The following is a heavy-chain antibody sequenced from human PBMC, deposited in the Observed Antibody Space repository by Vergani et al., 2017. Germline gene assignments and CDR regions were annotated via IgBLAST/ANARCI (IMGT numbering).Heavy chain of an antibody. Sequence: EVQLLESGGGLVQPGGSLRLSCAASGFTFSSYAMSWFRQAPGQGLEWVGGIRSKAYGQATIYAASVKGRFTISRDDSKSIAYLQMNNLQTEDTAMYYCVRDQVTMLRGSDALDIWGQGTMVTVSS. CDR2: IRSKAYGQAT. J-gene: IGHJ3*02. CDR1: GFTFSSYA. D-gene: IGHD3-10*01. V-gene: IGHV3-49*03. CDR3: VRDQVTMLRGSDALDI.